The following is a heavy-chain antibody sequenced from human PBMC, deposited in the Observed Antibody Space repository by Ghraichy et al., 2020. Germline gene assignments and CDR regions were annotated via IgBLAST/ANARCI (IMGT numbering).Heavy chain of an antibody. Sequence: SETLSLTCTVSGGSISSSSYYWDWIRQPPGKGLEWIGSIYYSGSTYYNPSLKSRVTISVDTSKNQFSLKLSSVTAADTAVYYCALEEYNWNYYGMDVWGQGTTVTVSS. J-gene: IGHJ6*02. D-gene: IGHD1-20*01. CDR3: ALEEYNWNYYGMDV. CDR1: GGSISSSSYY. CDR2: IYYSGST. V-gene: IGHV4-39*01.